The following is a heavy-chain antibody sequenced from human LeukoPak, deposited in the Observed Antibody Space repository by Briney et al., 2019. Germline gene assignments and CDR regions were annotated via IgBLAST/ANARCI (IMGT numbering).Heavy chain of an antibody. J-gene: IGHJ3*01. D-gene: IGHD3-9*01. CDR2: VLYEGTYP. CDR1: GFTFNEYG. Sequence: GGSLSLSWAASGFTFNEYGMEWVRQAPGKGLEWVAGVLYEGTYPYDADSAKGRFTISRDNSKNTRYLQINSLRADDTGVYICARARDKYFHSLLWGQGTLVTVSS. CDR3: ARARDKYFHSLL. V-gene: IGHV3-33*07.